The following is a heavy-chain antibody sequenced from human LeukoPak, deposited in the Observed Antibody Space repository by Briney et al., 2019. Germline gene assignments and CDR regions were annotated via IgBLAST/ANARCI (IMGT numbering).Heavy chain of an antibody. CDR1: GFIFDDYG. V-gene: IGHV3-20*04. D-gene: IGHD4-17*01. CDR3: ARSLTTVRNRGGFDL. Sequence: GGSLRLSCAASGFIFDDYGMSWVRQAPGKGLEGVSGINWNGGSTGYADSVKGRFTISRDNAKNSLYLQMNSLRAEDTALYYCARSLTTVRNRGGFDLWGQGTLVTVSS. CDR2: INWNGGST. J-gene: IGHJ5*02.